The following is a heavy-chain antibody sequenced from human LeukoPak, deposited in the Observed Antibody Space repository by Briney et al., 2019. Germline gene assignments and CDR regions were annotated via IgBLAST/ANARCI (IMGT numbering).Heavy chain of an antibody. CDR1: GYSFTSYW. D-gene: IGHD3-3*01. J-gene: IGHJ5*02. V-gene: IGHV5-51*01. CDR2: IYPGDSDT. Sequence: GESLKISCKGSGYSFTSYWIGWVRQMPGKGLEWMGIIYPGDSDTRHSPSFQGQVTISADKSISTAYLQWSSLKASDTAMYYCARQGDYDFWSGYYTAGWFDPWGQGTLVTVSS. CDR3: ARQGDYDFWSGYYTAGWFDP.